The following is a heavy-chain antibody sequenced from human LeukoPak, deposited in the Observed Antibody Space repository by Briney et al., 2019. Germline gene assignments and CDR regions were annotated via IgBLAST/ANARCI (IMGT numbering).Heavy chain of an antibody. CDR3: AIMHRYYDGSGYWVQ. D-gene: IGHD3-22*01. J-gene: IGHJ4*02. CDR1: GFTFSSYA. Sequence: TGGSLRLSCAASGFTFSSYAMSWVRQAPGKGLEWVSGISTSGGSTSYADSVKGRFTISRDNPRYTLYMQMNSLRDEDTAVYYCAIMHRYYDGSGYWVQWGQGTLVTVSS. V-gene: IGHV3-23*01. CDR2: ISTSGGST.